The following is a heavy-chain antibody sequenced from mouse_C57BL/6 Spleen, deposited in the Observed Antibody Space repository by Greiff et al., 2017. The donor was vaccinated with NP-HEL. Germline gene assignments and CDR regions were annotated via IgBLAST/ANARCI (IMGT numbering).Heavy chain of an antibody. CDR3: ARGTTVVAKGFDY. CDR1: GYTFTSYW. J-gene: IGHJ2*01. Sequence: QVQLKQPGAELVKPGASVKLSCKASGYTFTSYWMHWVKQRPGRGLEWIGRIDPNSGGTKYNEKFKSKATLTVDKPSSTAYMLLSSLTSEDSAVYCCARGTTVVAKGFDYWGQGTTLTVAS. D-gene: IGHD1-1*01. CDR2: IDPNSGGT. V-gene: IGHV1-72*01.